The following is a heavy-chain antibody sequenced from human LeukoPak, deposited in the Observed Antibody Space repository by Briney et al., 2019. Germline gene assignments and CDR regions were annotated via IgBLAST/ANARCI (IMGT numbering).Heavy chain of an antibody. CDR3: ARVRYDSGWYDY. CDR1: GFTFSAYA. Sequence: PGGSLRLPCAASGFTFSAYAMAWVRQAPGKGLECVSHITTGGSSTFHADSVKGRFSISRDNAKNSLYLQMNSLRAEDAAVYYCARVRYDSGWYDYWGQGALVIVSS. D-gene: IGHD6-19*01. CDR2: ITTGGSST. V-gene: IGHV3-48*04. J-gene: IGHJ4*02.